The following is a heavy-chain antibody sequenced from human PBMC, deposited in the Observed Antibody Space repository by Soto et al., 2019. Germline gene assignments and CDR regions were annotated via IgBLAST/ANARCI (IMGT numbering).Heavy chain of an antibody. J-gene: IGHJ5*02. CDR3: ARTIAARPGESWFDP. CDR1: GYTFTSYG. Sequence: SVKVSCKASGYTFTSYGITWVRQAPGQGLEWMGWISAYNDDTHYAQTLQGRVTMTTDTSTSTAYMELRSLRSDDTAVYYCARTIAARPGESWFDPWGHGTLVTVSS. CDR2: ISAYNDDT. D-gene: IGHD6-6*01. V-gene: IGHV1-18*04.